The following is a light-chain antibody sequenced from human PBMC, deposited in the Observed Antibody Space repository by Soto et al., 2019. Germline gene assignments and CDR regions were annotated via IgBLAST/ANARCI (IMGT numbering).Light chain of an antibody. J-gene: IGKJ2*01. Sequence: EIVMTQSPPSLTVTPGEPASISCRSSQRLLHSNGNTFLDSYLQKPGQSRQLLIYLGSNRASGVPDRISGSEAGTDFTLKRSRVEAEDAGVYYCMQALETPYTCGQATKLEIK. V-gene: IGKV2-28*01. CDR3: MQALETPYT. CDR2: LGS. CDR1: QRLLHSNGNTF.